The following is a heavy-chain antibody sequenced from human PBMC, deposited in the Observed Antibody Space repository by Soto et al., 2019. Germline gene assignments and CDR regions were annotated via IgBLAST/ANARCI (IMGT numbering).Heavy chain of an antibody. Sequence: SQTLSLTCAISVDSASNNSVASNWVRQSPSGGLEWLGRTYYRSKWHYDYATSVRSRITVNPDTSKNHFSLQLNSVSPEDAAVYYCARSLRGRGVKYFDDWGQGTLVTVSS. D-gene: IGHD3-10*01. CDR1: VDSASNNSVA. V-gene: IGHV6-1*01. CDR3: ARSLRGRGVKYFDD. CDR2: TYYRSKWHY. J-gene: IGHJ4*02.